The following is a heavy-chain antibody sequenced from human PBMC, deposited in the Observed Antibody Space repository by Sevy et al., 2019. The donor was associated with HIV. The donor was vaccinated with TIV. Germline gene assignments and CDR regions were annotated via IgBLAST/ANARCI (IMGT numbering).Heavy chain of an antibody. CDR3: ARGGYSSSSVIYYYYYMDV. Sequence: GGSLRLSCAASGFTFSSYWMHWVRQAPGKGLVWVSRINSDGSSTRYADSVKGRFTISRDNAKNTLYLQMNSLRAEDTAVYYCARGGYSSSSVIYYYYYMDVWGKGTTVTVSS. V-gene: IGHV3-74*01. CDR1: GFTFSSYW. J-gene: IGHJ6*03. CDR2: INSDGSST. D-gene: IGHD6-6*01.